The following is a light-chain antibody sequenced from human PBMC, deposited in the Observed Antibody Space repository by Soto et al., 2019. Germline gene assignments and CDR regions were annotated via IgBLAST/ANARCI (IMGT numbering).Light chain of an antibody. Sequence: EIVLTQSPATLSLSPGERATLSCRASQSVGSNLAWYQQKPGQAPSLLIYGASTRATGTPARFSGSGSGTEFTLTISSLQSEDFAVYYCQQYIRWPLTFGGGTKVDIK. CDR1: QSVGSN. V-gene: IGKV3-15*01. CDR2: GAS. CDR3: QQYIRWPLT. J-gene: IGKJ4*01.